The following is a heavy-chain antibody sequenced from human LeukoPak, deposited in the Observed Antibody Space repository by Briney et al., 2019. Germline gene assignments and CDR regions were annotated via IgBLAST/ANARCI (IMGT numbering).Heavy chain of an antibody. J-gene: IGHJ6*03. CDR1: GYTFTSYD. Sequence: GASVKVSCKASGYTFTSYDINWVRQATGQGLEWMGWMNPNSGNTGYAQKFQGRVTMTRNTSISTAYMELSSLRSEDTAVYYCARQVSTYYDFWSGYYKHYYYYMDVWGKGTTVTVSS. CDR3: ARQVSTYYDFWSGYYKHYYYYMDV. CDR2: MNPNSGNT. V-gene: IGHV1-8*01. D-gene: IGHD3-3*01.